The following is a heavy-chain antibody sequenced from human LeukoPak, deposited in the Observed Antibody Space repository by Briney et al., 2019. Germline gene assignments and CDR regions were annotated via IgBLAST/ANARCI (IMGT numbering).Heavy chain of an antibody. Sequence: GGSLRLSCAASGFTFSTFAMSWVRQAPGKGLEWVSAITSAGSTYYAESVKGRFTISRDNSKNTLYLQMNSLRADDTAVYYCAKARGYWGQGTLVTVSS. V-gene: IGHV3-23*01. CDR1: GFTFSTFA. CDR3: AKARGY. CDR2: ITSAGST. J-gene: IGHJ4*02.